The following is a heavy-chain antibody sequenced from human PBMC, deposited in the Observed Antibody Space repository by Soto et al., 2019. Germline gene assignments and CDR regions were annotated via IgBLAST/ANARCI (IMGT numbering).Heavy chain of an antibody. V-gene: IGHV2-5*01. CDR1: GFSINTGGVG. D-gene: IGHD1-1*01. Sequence: QVTLKESGPTLVKPTQTLTLICTVSGFSINTGGVGVGWIRQPPGKAPEWLALIYWNDDGWYSPSLSYRLGTTKDTSKNQVVLTMTHMNPMDTGTYYCAKLRALSDNFFFDHWGQGVLVTVSS. CDR3: AKLRALSDNFFFDH. J-gene: IGHJ4*02. CDR2: IYWNDDG.